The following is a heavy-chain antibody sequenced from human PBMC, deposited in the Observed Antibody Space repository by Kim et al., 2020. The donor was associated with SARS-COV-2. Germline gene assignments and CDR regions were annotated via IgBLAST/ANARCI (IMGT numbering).Heavy chain of an antibody. Sequence: IYAQKFQGRVSMTEDTSTHTAYLELRSLRSEDTALYYCATQEQAYYYAMDVWGQGTTVTVSS. V-gene: IGHV1-24*01. CDR3: ATQEQAYYYAMDV. D-gene: IGHD6-13*01. J-gene: IGHJ6*02.